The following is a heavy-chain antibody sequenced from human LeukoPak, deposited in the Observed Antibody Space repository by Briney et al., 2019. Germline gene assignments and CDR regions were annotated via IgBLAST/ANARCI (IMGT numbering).Heavy chain of an antibody. D-gene: IGHD6-19*01. Sequence: GGSLRLSCTVSGFTLSSYEMSWIRQAPGKGLEWVPSIDYDGGSGHYADSVKGRFTISRDNSNNTLFLHLNSLRGEDTAVYYCTRNSGWYGLSWGQGTLVTVSS. CDR2: IDYDGGSG. CDR3: TRNSGWYGLS. CDR1: GFTLSSYE. J-gene: IGHJ1*01. V-gene: IGHV3-23*01.